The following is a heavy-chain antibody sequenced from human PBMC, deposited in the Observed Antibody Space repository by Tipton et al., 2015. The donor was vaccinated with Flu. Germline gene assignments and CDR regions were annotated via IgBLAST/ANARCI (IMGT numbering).Heavy chain of an antibody. CDR1: GVTLSSFW. CDR2: IRQDGSEI. V-gene: IGHV3-7*04. D-gene: IGHD1-14*01. Sequence: SLRLSCAASGVTLSSFWMHWVRQAPGKGLEWVADIRQDGSEIHYVDSVKGRFTISRDNAKSSLFLQMNSLRAEDTAVYYCAGGAGWIFDSWGQGTLVTVSS. CDR3: AGGAGWIFDS. J-gene: IGHJ4*02.